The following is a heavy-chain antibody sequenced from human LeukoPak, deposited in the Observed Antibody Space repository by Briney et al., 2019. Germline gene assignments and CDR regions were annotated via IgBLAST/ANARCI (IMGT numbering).Heavy chain of an antibody. D-gene: IGHD3-22*01. CDR2: ITGSDDAT. CDR1: GFTFSSAA. J-gene: IGHJ4*02. V-gene: IGHV3-23*01. Sequence: GGSLRLSCVASGFTFSSAAMTWVRQAPGKGLEWVPTITGSDDATYYANSVKGRFTISRDSSTNTLHLQMNSLRIEDTAIYYCAKGPQLYSGYHPDYWGQGTLVTVSS. CDR3: AKGPQLYSGYHPDY.